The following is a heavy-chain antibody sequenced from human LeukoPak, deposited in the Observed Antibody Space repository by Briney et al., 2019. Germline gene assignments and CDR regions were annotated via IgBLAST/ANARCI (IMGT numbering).Heavy chain of an antibody. CDR2: IRSEANSYAT. CDR3: TSGYSGSYYRDY. V-gene: IGHV3-73*01. D-gene: IGHD1-26*01. Sequence: GGSLKLSCAASGFTFSGSAMHWVRQASGKGLEWVGRIRSEANSYATACAASVKGRFTISRDDSKNTAYLQMNSLKTEDTAVYYCTSGYSGSYYRDYWGQGTLVTVSS. J-gene: IGHJ4*02. CDR1: GFTFSGSA.